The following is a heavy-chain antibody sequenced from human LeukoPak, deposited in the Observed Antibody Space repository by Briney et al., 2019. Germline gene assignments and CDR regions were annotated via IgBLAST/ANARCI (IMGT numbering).Heavy chain of an antibody. D-gene: IGHD1-14*01. J-gene: IGHJ5*02. V-gene: IGHV3-74*01. CDR3: ARGQAGTSWFDP. Sequence: PGGSLRLSCAASGFTFSSYRMYWVRQAPGKGLVWVSRINSDGSSTTYADSVKGRFTISRDNAKNTLYLQMNSLRDEDTAVYFCARGQAGTSWFDPWGQRTLVTVSS. CDR2: INSDGSST. CDR1: GFTFSSYR.